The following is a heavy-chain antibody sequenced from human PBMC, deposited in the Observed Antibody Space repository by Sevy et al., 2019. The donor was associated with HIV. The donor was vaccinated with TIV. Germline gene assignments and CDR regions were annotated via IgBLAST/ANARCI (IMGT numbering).Heavy chain of an antibody. CDR3: VRAIGAAGSY. J-gene: IGHJ4*02. Sequence: GGSLRLSCEASGFTFSSYWMSWVRQAPGKGLEWVANIKEDGSVKYYVDSVKGRFTISRDNAKNSVYLPRNSLRAEDTALYYCVRAIGAAGSYWGQGTLVTVSS. D-gene: IGHD6-13*01. CDR1: GFTFSSYW. V-gene: IGHV3-7*01. CDR2: IKEDGSVK.